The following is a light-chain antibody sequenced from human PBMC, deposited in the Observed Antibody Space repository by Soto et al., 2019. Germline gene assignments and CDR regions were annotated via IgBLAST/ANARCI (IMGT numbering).Light chain of an antibody. J-gene: IGKJ2*01. CDR3: QQSDSAPYT. CDR1: QSISTY. CDR2: VAS. Sequence: DIQVTQSPSSLSASIGDRVTITCRASQSISTYLNWYQQKPGKAPNLLIYVASNLQTGVPSRFSGSGSGTDFSLTISSLQHEDVATYYCQQSDSAPYTFGQGTTLEIK. V-gene: IGKV1-39*01.